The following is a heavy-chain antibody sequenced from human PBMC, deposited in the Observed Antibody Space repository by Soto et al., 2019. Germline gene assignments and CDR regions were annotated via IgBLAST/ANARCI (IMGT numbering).Heavy chain of an antibody. CDR1: GGSISSYF. J-gene: IGHJ6*02. D-gene: IGHD3-16*01. V-gene: IGHV4-59*01. Sequence: PSETLSLTCTVSGGSISSYFWNWIRQPQGKGLEWIGCIYYSGSTNYIPSLKSRVTMSVDTSRNQFSLKLSSVTAADTAVYYCAREDRGSYYYYGMDVWGQGTTVTV. CDR3: AREDRGSYYYYGMDV. CDR2: IYYSGST.